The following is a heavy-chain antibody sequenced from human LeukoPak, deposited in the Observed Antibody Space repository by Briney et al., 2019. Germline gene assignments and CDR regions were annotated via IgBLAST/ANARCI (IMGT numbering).Heavy chain of an antibody. CDR3: AKLLPGYASGPGLDY. J-gene: IGHJ4*02. V-gene: IGHV3-23*01. CDR2: ISGSGGST. CDR1: GFTFSSYG. Sequence: GGSLRLSCAASGFTFSSYGMSWVRQAPGQGLEWVSGISGSGGSTFYADSVKGRFTVSRDNSKNTLYLVMNSLRAEDTALYYCAKLLPGYASGPGLDYWGQGALVIVSS. D-gene: IGHD6-19*01.